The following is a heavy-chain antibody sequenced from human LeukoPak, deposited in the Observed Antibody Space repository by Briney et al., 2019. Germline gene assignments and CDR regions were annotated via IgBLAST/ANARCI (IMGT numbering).Heavy chain of an antibody. CDR1: GFTFSSYE. J-gene: IGHJ4*02. CDR3: ARDIRRGFDY. Sequence: GGSLRLSCAASGFTFSSYEMNWVRQAPGKGLEWVSVIYSGGSTYYADSVKGRFTISRDNSKNTLYLQMNSLRAEDTAVYYCARDIRRGFDYWGQGTLVTVSS. CDR2: IYSGGST. D-gene: IGHD3-10*01. V-gene: IGHV3-66*01.